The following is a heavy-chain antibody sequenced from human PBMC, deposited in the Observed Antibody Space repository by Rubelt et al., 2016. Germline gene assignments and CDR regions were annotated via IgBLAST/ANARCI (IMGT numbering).Heavy chain of an antibody. CDR2: INHSGST. D-gene: IGHD1-26*01. CDR3: ARRRRYSGSSYWYFDL. V-gene: IGHV4-34*01. CDR1: GFTFSSYG. J-gene: IGHJ2*01. Sequence: QVQLVESGGGVVQPGRSLRLSCAASGFTFSSYGMHWVRQAPGKGLEWIGEINHSGSTNYNPSLKSRVTISVDTSKNQFSLKLSSVTAADTAVYYCARRRRYSGSSYWYFDLWGRGTLVTVSS.